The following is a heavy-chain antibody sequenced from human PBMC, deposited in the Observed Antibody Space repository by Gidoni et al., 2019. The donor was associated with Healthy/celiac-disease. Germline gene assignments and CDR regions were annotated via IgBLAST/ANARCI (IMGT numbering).Heavy chain of an antibody. J-gene: IGHJ4*02. CDR3: ASLDTAMDTAFDY. D-gene: IGHD5-18*01. CDR1: GFTFSSYG. CDR2: IWYDGSNK. V-gene: IGHV3-33*01. Sequence: QVQLVESGGGVVQPGRSLRLSCAASGFTFSSYGMHWVRQAPGKGLGWVAVIWYDGSNKYYADSVKGRFTISRDNSKNTLYLQMNSLRAEDTAVYYCASLDTAMDTAFDYWGQGTLVTVSS.